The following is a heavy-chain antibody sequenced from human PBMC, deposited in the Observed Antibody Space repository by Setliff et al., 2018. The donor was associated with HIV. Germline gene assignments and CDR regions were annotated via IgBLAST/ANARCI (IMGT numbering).Heavy chain of an antibody. D-gene: IGHD6-19*01. CDR3: AKDLASPDYSSGCPGY. CDR2: IRYDGSNK. CDR1: GFTFSSYG. Sequence: PGGSLRLSCAASGFTFSSYGMHWVRQAPGKGLEWVAFIRYDGSNKYYADSVKGRFTISRDNSKNTLYLQMNSLRAEDTAVYYCAKDLASPDYSSGCPGYWGQGTLVTV. J-gene: IGHJ4*02. V-gene: IGHV3-30*02.